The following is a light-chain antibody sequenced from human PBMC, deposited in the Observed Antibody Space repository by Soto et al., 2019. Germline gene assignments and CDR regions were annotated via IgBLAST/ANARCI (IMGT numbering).Light chain of an antibody. V-gene: IGKV1-5*01. CDR3: QQYNSYSPT. CDR2: DAS. CDR1: QSISSW. Sequence: DIQMTQSPSSVSASVGDRVTITCRASQSISSWLAWYQQKPGKAPKLLIYDASSLESGVPSRFSGSGSGTEFTLTISSLQPDDFATYYCQQYNSYSPTFGQGTRLEIK. J-gene: IGKJ5*01.